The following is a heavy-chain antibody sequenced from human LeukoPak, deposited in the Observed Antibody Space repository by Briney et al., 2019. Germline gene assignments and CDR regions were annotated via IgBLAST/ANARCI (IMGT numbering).Heavy chain of an antibody. J-gene: IGHJ4*02. CDR3: ARGGAARNRYYFDY. CDR2: ISSSSSYI. D-gene: IGHD1-14*01. Sequence: GGSLRLSCAASGFTFSSYSMNWVRQAPRKGLEWVSSISSSSSYIYYADSVKGRFTISRDNAKNSLYLQMNSLRAEDTAVYYCARGGAARNRYYFDYWGQGTLVTVSS. V-gene: IGHV3-21*01. CDR1: GFTFSSYS.